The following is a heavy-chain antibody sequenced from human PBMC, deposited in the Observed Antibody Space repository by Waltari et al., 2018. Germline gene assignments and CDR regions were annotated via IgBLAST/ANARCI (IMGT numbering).Heavy chain of an antibody. Sequence: EVQLLESGGGWVQPGGSLRLSCAASGFTFSSSALSWVRPDPGQGLEWVSAISGSGGSTYYADSVKGRFTISRDNSQNTLYLQMNSLRAEDTAVYYCAKGSDGPSFYYYYYGMDVWGQGTTVTVSS. CDR1: GFTFSSSA. CDR3: AKGSDGPSFYYYYYGMDV. V-gene: IGHV3-23*01. J-gene: IGHJ6*02. D-gene: IGHD1-26*01. CDR2: ISGSGGST.